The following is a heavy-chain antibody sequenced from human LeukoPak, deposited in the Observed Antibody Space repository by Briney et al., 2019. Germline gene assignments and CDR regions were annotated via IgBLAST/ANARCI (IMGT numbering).Heavy chain of an antibody. Sequence: GGSLRLSCAASGFTFSNYELNWVRQAPGKGLEWVSYISSSGRNIYYADSVNGRFTISRDNAKNSLYLQMNSLRAEDTAVYYCARDLVQLWSKDYWGQGTLVTVCS. V-gene: IGHV3-48*03. D-gene: IGHD5-18*01. CDR2: ISSSGRNI. J-gene: IGHJ4*02. CDR3: ARDLVQLWSKDY. CDR1: GFTFSNYE.